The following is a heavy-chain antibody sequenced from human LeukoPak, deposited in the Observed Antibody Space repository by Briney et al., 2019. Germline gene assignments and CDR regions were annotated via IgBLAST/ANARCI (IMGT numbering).Heavy chain of an antibody. D-gene: IGHD2-15*01. CDR2: ISSSSSYI. CDR3: ARVVGRNDAFDI. Sequence: GGSLRLSGAASGFTFSSYSMNWVRQAPGKGLEWVSSISSSSSYIYYADSVKGRFTISRDNAKNSLYLQMNSLRAEDTAVYYCARVVGRNDAFDIWGQGTMVTVSS. CDR1: GFTFSSYS. J-gene: IGHJ3*02. V-gene: IGHV3-21*01.